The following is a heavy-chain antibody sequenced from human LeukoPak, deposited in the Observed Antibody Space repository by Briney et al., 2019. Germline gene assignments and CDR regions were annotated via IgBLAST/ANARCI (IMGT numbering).Heavy chain of an antibody. CDR1: GGTFSSYA. J-gene: IGHJ4*02. CDR3: ARDFFRYDSSPPGY. V-gene: IGHV1-69*05. Sequence: GASVKVSCKASGGTFSSYAISWVRQAPGQGLEWMGGIIPIFGTANYAQKFQGRVTMTRDTSTSTVYMELSSLRSEDTAVYYCARDFFRYDSSPPGYWGQGTLVTVSS. D-gene: IGHD3-22*01. CDR2: IIPIFGTA.